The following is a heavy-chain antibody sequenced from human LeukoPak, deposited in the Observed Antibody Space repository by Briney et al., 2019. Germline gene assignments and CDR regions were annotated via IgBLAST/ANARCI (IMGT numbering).Heavy chain of an antibody. CDR1: GITFSSYGM. J-gene: IGHJ4*02. V-gene: IGHV4-4*02. D-gene: IGHD3-22*01. CDR2: IYHSGST. Sequence: GSLRLSCAASGITFSSYGMSWVRQAPGKGLEWIGEIYHSGSTNYNPSLKSRVTISVDKSKNQFSLKLSSVTAADTAVYYCAREPITYYYDSSGYYLFDYWGQGTLVTVSS. CDR3: AREPITYYYDSSGYYLFDY.